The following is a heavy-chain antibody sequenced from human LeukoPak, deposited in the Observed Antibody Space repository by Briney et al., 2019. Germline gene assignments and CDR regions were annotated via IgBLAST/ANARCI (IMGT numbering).Heavy chain of an antibody. CDR2: IRYDGSNK. V-gene: IGHV3-30*02. CDR1: GFTFSSYS. D-gene: IGHD6-6*01. CDR3: AKDRSSSSTYYYYMDV. Sequence: GGSLRLSCAASGFTFSSYSMHWVRQAPGKGLEWVAFIRYDGSNKYYADSVKGRFTISRDNSKNTLYLQMNSLRAEDTAVYYCAKDRSSSSTYYYYMDVWGKGPTVSVSS. J-gene: IGHJ6*03.